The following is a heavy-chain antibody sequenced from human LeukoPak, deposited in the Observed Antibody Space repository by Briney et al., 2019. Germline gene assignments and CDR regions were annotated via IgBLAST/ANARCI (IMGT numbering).Heavy chain of an antibody. CDR2: IKSKTDGGTT. V-gene: IGHV3-15*01. J-gene: IGHJ4*02. CDR1: GFTFSNAW. Sequence: GGSLRLSCAASGFTFSNAWMSWVRQAPGKGLEWVGRIKSKTDGGTTDYAAPVKGRFTISRDDSKNTLYLQMNSLKTEDTAMYYCTTEPAVAGNVLLWSYWGQGTLVTVSS. CDR3: TTEPAVAGNVLLWSY. D-gene: IGHD6-19*01.